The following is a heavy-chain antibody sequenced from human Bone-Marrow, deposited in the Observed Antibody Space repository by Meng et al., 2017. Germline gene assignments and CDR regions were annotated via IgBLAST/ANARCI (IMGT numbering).Heavy chain of an antibody. V-gene: IGHV3-74*01. CDR1: GFTFSSYW. J-gene: IGHJ4*02. CDR3: ARFTPFDY. CDR2: INTDGSST. Sequence: DVHLVVSGGAVVQPGGSLRPSGTASGFTFSSYWMHWVRQAPGKGPVWVSRINTDGSSTDYADSVKGRFTISRDNAKNTLHLQMNSLRAEDTAMYYCARFTPFDYWGQGTLVTVSS.